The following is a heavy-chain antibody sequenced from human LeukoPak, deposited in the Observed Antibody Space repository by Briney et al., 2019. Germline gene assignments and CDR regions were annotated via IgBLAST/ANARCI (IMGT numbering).Heavy chain of an antibody. D-gene: IGHD3-22*01. V-gene: IGHV3-23*01. CDR3: AKVPHSGYYRSLPFDY. CDR1: GFTFSSYA. CDR2: ISGTGGTT. Sequence: PGGSLRLSCAASGFTFSSYAMTWVRQAPGKGLEWVSGISGTGGTTYYADSVKGLFTTSRDDSKNTLYLQMNSLRAEDTAVYYCAKVPHSGYYRSLPFDYWGQGTLVTVSS. J-gene: IGHJ4*02.